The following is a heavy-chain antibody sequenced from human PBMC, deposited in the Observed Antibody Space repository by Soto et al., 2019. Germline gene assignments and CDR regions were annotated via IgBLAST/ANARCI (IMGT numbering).Heavy chain of an antibody. Sequence: SETLSLTCSVSGGSISSYYWSWIRRPPGKGLEWIAYIYYSVTSYNPSLKSRVSISLDTSKNQFSLKLSSVTAADTAVYYCARVYRLWGSYGMDVWGQATTVTVSS. CDR3: ARVYRLWGSYGMDV. J-gene: IGHJ6*02. V-gene: IGHV4-59*12. D-gene: IGHD3-16*01. CDR1: GGSISSYY. CDR2: IYYSVT.